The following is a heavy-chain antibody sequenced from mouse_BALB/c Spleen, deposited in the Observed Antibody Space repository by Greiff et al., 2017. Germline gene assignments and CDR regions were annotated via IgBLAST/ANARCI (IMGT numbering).Heavy chain of an antibody. D-gene: IGHD2-1*01. CDR1: GFTFSSFG. CDR2: ISSGSSTI. V-gene: IGHV5-17*02. Sequence: EVQLVESGGGLVQPGGSRKLSCAASGFTFSSFGMHWVRQAPEKGLEWVAYISSGSSTIYYADTVKGRFTISRDNPKNTLFLQMTSLRSEDTAMYYCARWGGNYGYFDVWGAGTTVTVSS. CDR3: ARWGGNYGYFDV. J-gene: IGHJ1*01.